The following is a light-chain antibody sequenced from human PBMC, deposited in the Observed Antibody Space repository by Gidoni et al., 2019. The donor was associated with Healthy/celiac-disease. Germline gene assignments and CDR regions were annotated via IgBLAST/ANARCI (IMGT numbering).Light chain of an antibody. Sequence: QSALTQPASVSGFPGQSITISCTGTSGDVGGYNYVSWYQQHPGKAPKLMIYEVSNRPSGVSIRFSGSMSGNTASLTISGLQAEDGADYYCSSYTSSSTLVFGGGTKLTVL. CDR2: EVS. CDR1: SGDVGGYNY. CDR3: SSYTSSSTLV. V-gene: IGLV2-14*01. J-gene: IGLJ3*02.